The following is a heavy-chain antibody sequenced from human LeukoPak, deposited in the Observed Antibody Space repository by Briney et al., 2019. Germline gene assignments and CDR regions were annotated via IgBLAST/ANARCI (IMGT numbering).Heavy chain of an antibody. V-gene: IGHV4-34*01. Sequence: SEALSLTCAVYGGSFSDYYWSWIRQPPGKGLKWIGEINHSGSTNYNPSLKSRVTISVDTSKNQFSLKLSSVTAADTAVYFCARDWGVGGRPGYMDVWGKGTTVSVSS. CDR3: ARDWGVGGRPGYMDV. CDR1: GGSFSDYY. J-gene: IGHJ6*03. D-gene: IGHD6-6*01. CDR2: INHSGST.